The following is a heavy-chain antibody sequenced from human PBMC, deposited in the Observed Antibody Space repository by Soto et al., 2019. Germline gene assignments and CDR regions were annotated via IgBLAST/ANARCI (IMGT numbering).Heavy chain of an antibody. V-gene: IGHV4-39*01. Sequence: SETLSLTCTVSGGSISSSSYYWGWIRQPPGKGLEWIGSIYYSGSTYYNPSLKSRVTISVDTSKNQFSLKLSSVTAADTAVYYCARQEYYYDSSGYFFDYWGQGTLVTVSS. D-gene: IGHD3-22*01. CDR1: GGSISSSSYY. CDR3: ARQEYYYDSSGYFFDY. J-gene: IGHJ4*02. CDR2: IYYSGST.